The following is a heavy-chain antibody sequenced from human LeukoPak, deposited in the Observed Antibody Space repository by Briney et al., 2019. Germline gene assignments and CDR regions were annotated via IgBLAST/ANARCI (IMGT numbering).Heavy chain of an antibody. D-gene: IGHD3-22*01. CDR3: ARDGAYYYDSSGYRGGPNWFDP. CDR1: GGSISSSSYY. Sequence: SETLSLTCTVSGGSISSSSYYWGWIRQPPGKGLEWIGSIYYSGSTYYNPSLKSRVTISVDTSKNQFSLKLSSVTAADTAVYCCARDGAYYYDSSGYRGGPNWFDPWGQGTLVTVSS. J-gene: IGHJ5*02. CDR2: IYYSGST. V-gene: IGHV4-39*07.